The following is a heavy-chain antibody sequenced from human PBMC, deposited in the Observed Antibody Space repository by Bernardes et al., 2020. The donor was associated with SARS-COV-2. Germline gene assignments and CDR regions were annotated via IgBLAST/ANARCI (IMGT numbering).Heavy chain of an antibody. CDR2: IDGPTTNT. V-gene: IGHV3-23*01. CDR1: GFTFSSYS. Sequence: GGSLRLSCAASGFTFSSYSMSWVRQAPGKTLEWVSTIDGPTTNTHYADSVRGRFTISRDNSRNTLYLQMNSLRPEDTAVYYCCVWFGGHFDYWGQGTLATVSA. CDR3: CVWFGGHFDY. J-gene: IGHJ4*02. D-gene: IGHD3-10*01.